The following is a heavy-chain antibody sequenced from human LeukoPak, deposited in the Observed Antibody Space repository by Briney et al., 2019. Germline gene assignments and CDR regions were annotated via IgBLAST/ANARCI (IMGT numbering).Heavy chain of an antibody. CDR2: ISYDGSNK. D-gene: IGHD1-26*01. Sequence: GGSLRLSCAASGFTFSSYGMHWVRQAPGKGLEWVAVISYDGSNKYYADSVKGRFTISRDNAKNSLYLQMNSLRAEDTALYYCAKDMVDSGSYSQSGFDYWGQGTLVTVSS. V-gene: IGHV3-30*18. J-gene: IGHJ4*02. CDR3: AKDMVDSGSYSQSGFDY. CDR1: GFTFSSYG.